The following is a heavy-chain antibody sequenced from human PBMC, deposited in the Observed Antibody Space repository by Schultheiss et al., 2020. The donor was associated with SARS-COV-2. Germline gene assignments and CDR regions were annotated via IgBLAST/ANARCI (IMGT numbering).Heavy chain of an antibody. Sequence: ASVKVSCKASGGTFSSYAISWVRQAPGQGLEWMGWISAYNGNTNYAQKLQGRVTMTTDTSTSTAYMELSSLRSEDTAVYYCARGRGFGELSLTMNYYYGMDVWGQGTTVTVSS. J-gene: IGHJ6*02. CDR1: GGTFSSYA. CDR3: ARGRGFGELSLTMNYYYGMDV. V-gene: IGHV1-18*01. CDR2: ISAYNGNT. D-gene: IGHD3-10*01.